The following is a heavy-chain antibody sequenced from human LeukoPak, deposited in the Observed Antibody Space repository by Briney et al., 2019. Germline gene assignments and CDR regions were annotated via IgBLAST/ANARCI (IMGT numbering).Heavy chain of an antibody. J-gene: IGHJ6*03. Sequence: GGSLRLSCAASGFIFSNYAMHWVRQAPGKGLEYVSGISSNGGSTYYANSVKGRFTISRDNSKKTVYLQMGSLRAEDKAVYYCAKGSGWEMSYYYYYMDVWGKGTTVTISS. CDR3: AKGSGWEMSYYYYYMDV. D-gene: IGHD1-26*01. V-gene: IGHV3-64*01. CDR2: ISSNGGST. CDR1: GFIFSNYA.